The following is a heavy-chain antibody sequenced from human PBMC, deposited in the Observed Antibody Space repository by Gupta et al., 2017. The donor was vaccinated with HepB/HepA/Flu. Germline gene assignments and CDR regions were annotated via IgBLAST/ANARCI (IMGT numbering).Heavy chain of an antibody. Sequence: QVQLVQSGAEVKKPGASVKVSCKASGYTFTGYYLPWVRTAPGQGLEWMGWINPNSGGTNYAQKFKDWVTMTRDTSINTAYMELRRLTSDDTAVYYCARDSSDTYNWVPDSFDMWGQGTMVTVSS. CDR2: INPNSGGT. V-gene: IGHV1-2*04. CDR1: GYTFTGYY. CDR3: ARDSSDTYNWVPDSFDM. D-gene: IGHD1-20*01. J-gene: IGHJ3*02.